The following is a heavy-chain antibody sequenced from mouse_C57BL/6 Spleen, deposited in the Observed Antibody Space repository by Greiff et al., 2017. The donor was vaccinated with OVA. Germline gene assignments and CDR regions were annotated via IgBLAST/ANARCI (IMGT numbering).Heavy chain of an antibody. CDR1: GYTFTSYW. J-gene: IGHJ4*01. CDR3: ARHSSGYRYYAMDY. V-gene: IGHV1-64*01. CDR2: IHPNSGST. Sequence: QVQLQQPGAELVKPGASVKLSCKASGYTFTSYWMHWVKQRPGQGLEWIGMIHPNSGSTNYNEKFKSKATLTVDKSSSTAYMQLSSLTSEDSAVYYCARHSSGYRYYAMDYWGQGTSVTVSS. D-gene: IGHD3-2*02.